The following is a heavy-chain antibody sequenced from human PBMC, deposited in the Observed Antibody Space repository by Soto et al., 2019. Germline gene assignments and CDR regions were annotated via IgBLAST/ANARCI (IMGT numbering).Heavy chain of an antibody. J-gene: IGHJ5*02. Sequence: SHTLSLTCAISGDSVSSNSAAWNWIRQSPSRGLEWLGRTYYRSKWYNDYAVSVKSRITINPDTSKNQFSLQLNSVTPEDTAVYYCARDETYSSSPARNWFDPWGQGTLVTVSS. CDR2: TYYRSKWYN. CDR3: ARDETYSSSPARNWFDP. CDR1: GDSVSSNSAA. D-gene: IGHD6-6*01. V-gene: IGHV6-1*01.